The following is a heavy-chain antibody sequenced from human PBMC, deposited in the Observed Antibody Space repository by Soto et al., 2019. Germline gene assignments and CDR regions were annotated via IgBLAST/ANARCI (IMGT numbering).Heavy chain of an antibody. CDR1: GYTFTSYA. V-gene: IGHV1-3*01. CDR3: ARDPGYSYADY. CDR2: INAGNGNT. J-gene: IGHJ4*02. Sequence: QVQLVQSGAEVKKPGASVKVSCKASGYTFTSYAMHWERQAPGQRLEWMGWINAGNGNTKYSQKFQGRVTITRDTSASTAYMELSSLRSEDTAVYYCARDPGYSYADYWGQGTLVTVSS. D-gene: IGHD5-18*01.